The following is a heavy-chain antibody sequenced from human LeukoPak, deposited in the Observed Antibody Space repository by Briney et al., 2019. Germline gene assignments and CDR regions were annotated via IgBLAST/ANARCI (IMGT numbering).Heavy chain of an antibody. CDR1: GYTFTSYE. J-gene: IGHJ3*02. Sequence: GASVKVSCKASGYTFTSYEINWVRQATGQGVEWMGWMNPKSGNTGPAQKFEGRVIMTRDTAIRTAYMELSSLRSEDTAVYYCARVKSYYYDTSDKDAFDIWGQGTMVTVSS. CDR2: MNPKSGNT. D-gene: IGHD3-22*01. CDR3: ARVKSYYYDTSDKDAFDI. V-gene: IGHV1-8*01.